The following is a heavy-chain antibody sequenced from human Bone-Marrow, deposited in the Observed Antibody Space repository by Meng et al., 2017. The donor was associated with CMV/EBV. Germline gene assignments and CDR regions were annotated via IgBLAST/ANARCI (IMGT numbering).Heavy chain of an antibody. V-gene: IGHV4-34*01. CDR1: GGSFGGYY. CDR2: INHSGST. CDR3: ARGRGMVRGVITY. J-gene: IGHJ4*02. Sequence: TGAGYGGSFGGYYWSWIRQPPGKGLEWMGEINHSGSTNYNPSLKSRVTISVDTSKNQFSLKLSSVTAADTAVYYCARGRGMVRGVITYWGQGTLVTVSS. D-gene: IGHD3-10*01.